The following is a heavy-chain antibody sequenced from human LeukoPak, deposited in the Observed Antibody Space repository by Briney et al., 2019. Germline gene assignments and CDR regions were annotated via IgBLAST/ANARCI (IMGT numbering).Heavy chain of an antibody. CDR3: VREARLESTGTSSAFDI. Sequence: PGGSLRLSCAASGFTFSDPYMSWIRQAPGKGLEWVSKITGSGDNVFYAASVRGRFTISRDNANNSLYLQMNSLRPEDTGVYYCVREARLESTGTSSAFDIWGQGTMVVVSS. CDR2: ITGSGDNV. CDR1: GFTFSDPY. J-gene: IGHJ3*02. D-gene: IGHD1-1*01. V-gene: IGHV3-11*01.